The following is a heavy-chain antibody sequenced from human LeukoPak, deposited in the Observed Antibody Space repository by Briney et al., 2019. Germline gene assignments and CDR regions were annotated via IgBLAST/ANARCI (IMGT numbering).Heavy chain of an antibody. V-gene: IGHV1-2*02. Sequence: GASVTVSCKASGYPFSDYFIHWVRQAPGQGLEWMGWINPKSGDTKYVQNFQGRVTMTSDTSITTVHLELSRLRSDDTAIYYCARIPPRRARAPVMLTDFAYWGQGSLVTVSS. CDR2: INPKSGDT. CDR1: GYPFSDYF. J-gene: IGHJ4*02. CDR3: ARIPPRRARAPVMLTDFAY. D-gene: IGHD3-9*01.